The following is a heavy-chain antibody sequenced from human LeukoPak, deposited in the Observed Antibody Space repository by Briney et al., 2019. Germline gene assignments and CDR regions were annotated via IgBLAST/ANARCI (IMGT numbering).Heavy chain of an antibody. CDR2: IYYTGPT. D-gene: IGHD2-2*01. CDR3: ARFPWGCSTASCYLTN. V-gene: IGHV4-59*11. CDR1: GGSLSGHY. J-gene: IGHJ4*02. Sequence: PSETLSLTCTVGGGSLSGHYWGWIRQPPGKGLELVGHIYYTGPTFYNPSLNSRVTITLDTSRNQFSLRLTSVIAADTAVYYCARFPWGCSTASCYLTNWGQGALVTVSS.